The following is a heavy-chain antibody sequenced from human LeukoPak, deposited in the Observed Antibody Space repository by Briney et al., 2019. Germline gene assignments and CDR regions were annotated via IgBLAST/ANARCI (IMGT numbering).Heavy chain of an antibody. CDR1: GFTFSIYS. D-gene: IGHD3-10*01. CDR2: ISSRSSTI. V-gene: IGHV3-48*01. J-gene: IGHJ4*02. CDR3: AKDWYGLTDY. Sequence: GGSLRLSCAASGFTFSIYSMNWVRQAPGKGLEWISHISSRSSTIYYADSVKGRFTISRDNSKNTLYLQMNSLRAEDTAVYYCAKDWYGLTDYWGQGTLVTVSS.